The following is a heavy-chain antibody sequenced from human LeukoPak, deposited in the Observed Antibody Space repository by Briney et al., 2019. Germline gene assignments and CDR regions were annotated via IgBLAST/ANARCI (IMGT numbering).Heavy chain of an antibody. D-gene: IGHD5-18*01. J-gene: IGHJ3*02. Sequence: TSETLSLTCTVSGGSISTYYWSWIRQPPGKGLEWIGYVYYSGSTNYNPSLMGRVTMSVDTSKKQFSLKLSSVTAADTAVYYCARDWGVHGYSRRAFDIWGQGTMVTVSS. V-gene: IGHV4-59*01. CDR2: VYYSGST. CDR3: ARDWGVHGYSRRAFDI. CDR1: GGSISTYY.